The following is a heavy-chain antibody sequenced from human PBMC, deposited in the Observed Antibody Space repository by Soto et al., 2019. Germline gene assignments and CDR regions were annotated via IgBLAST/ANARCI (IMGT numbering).Heavy chain of an antibody. Sequence: PSENLSLTCAVYGGSFSGYSWSWIREPPGKGLEWIGYIYHSGSTYYNPSLKSRVTISVDRSKNQFSLKLSSVTAADTAVYYCAFLAVVAPMNGFDPRGQGNVVIVSA. D-gene: IGHD2-15*01. CDR2: IYHSGST. J-gene: IGHJ5*02. CDR3: AFLAVVAPMNGFDP. CDR1: GGSFSGYS. V-gene: IGHV4-30-2*01.